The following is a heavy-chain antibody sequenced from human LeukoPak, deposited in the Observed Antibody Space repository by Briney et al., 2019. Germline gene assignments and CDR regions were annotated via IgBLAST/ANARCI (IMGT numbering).Heavy chain of an antibody. J-gene: IGHJ3*02. Sequence: PSETLSLTCTVSGGSISSGSYYWSWIRQPAGKGLEWIGRIYTSGSTNYNPSLKSRVTISVDTSKNQFSLKLSSVTAADTAVYYCGGRAARPGDAFDIWGQGTMVTVSS. CDR3: GGRAARPGDAFDI. CDR1: GGSISSGSYY. V-gene: IGHV4-61*02. D-gene: IGHD6-6*01. CDR2: IYTSGST.